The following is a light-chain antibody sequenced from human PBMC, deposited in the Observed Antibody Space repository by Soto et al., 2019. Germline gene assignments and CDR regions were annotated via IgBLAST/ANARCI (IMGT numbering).Light chain of an antibody. V-gene: IGLV2-8*01. CDR1: SSDVGSGDY. CDR2: EVT. J-gene: IGLJ1*01. CDR3: CSYAGNYNFV. Sequence: QSALTQPPSASGSPGQSVTISCTGTSSDVGSGDYVSWYQQHPGKAPKLMIYEVTKRPSGIPDRFSGSRSGNTASLTVSGLHAEDEADYFCCSYAGNYNFVFGSGTKLTVL.